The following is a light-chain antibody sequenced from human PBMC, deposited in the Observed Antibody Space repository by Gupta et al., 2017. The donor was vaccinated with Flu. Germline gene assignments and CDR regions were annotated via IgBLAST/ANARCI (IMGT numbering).Light chain of an antibody. V-gene: IGLV2-14*01. J-gene: IGLJ3*02. CDR1: SNDVGAFNY. CDR2: EVS. Sequence: SITISCTGTSNDVGAFNYVSWYQQHPGKAPKLLIYEVSSRPSGVSNRFSGSKSGNAASLAISGLQSEDEADYYCTSYTVSSTLVFGGWTKLTVL. CDR3: TSYTVSSTLV.